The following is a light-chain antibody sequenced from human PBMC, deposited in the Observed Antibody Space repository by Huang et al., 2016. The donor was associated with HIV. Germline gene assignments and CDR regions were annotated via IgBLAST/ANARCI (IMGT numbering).Light chain of an antibody. Sequence: DVVMTQSPLSLPVTLGQPASISCRSSQTLVYSDGNTYLNWFQQRQGQSPRRLIYKVSNRDSGVPDRFGGSGSGTDFTLKISRVEAEDVGVYYCMQGTHWPPWTFGQGTRVEIK. CDR3: MQGTHWPPWT. CDR2: KVS. V-gene: IGKV2-30*01. CDR1: QTLVYSDGNTY. J-gene: IGKJ1*01.